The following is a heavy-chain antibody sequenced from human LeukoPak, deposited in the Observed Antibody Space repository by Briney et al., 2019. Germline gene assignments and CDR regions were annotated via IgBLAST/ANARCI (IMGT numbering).Heavy chain of an antibody. Sequence: GGSLRLSCAASGFTFSNAWMSWVRQAPGKGLEWVGRIKSKTDGGTTDYAAPVKGRFTISRDDSKNTLYLQINSLKTEDTAVYYCTTAIRRYCSGGSCYSDWGQGTLVTVSS. CDR1: GFTFSNAW. CDR2: IKSKTDGGTT. V-gene: IGHV3-15*01. CDR3: TTAIRRYCSGGSCYSD. D-gene: IGHD2-15*01. J-gene: IGHJ4*02.